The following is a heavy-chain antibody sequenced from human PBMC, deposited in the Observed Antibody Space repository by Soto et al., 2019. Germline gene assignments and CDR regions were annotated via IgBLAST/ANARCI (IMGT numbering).Heavy chain of an antibody. V-gene: IGHV2-26*01. Sequence: HVTLKESGPVLVKPTEPLTLTCTVSVFSLAKGKVGVSWSRQPPGKALVWLAHIFSSVEKSYRTSLKDRLTISEEASISQVELTMTNVDRVDTATFYCERILFGRSVAGGYFYMCVWGKRNTVAVAS. J-gene: IGHJ6*03. CDR1: VFSLAKGKVG. CDR3: ERILFGRSVAGGYFYMCV. CDR2: IFSSVEK. D-gene: IGHD6-19*01.